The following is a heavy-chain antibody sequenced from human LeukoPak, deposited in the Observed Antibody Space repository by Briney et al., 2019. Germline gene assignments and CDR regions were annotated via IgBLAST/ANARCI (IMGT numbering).Heavy chain of an antibody. J-gene: IGHJ4*02. Sequence: GGSLRLSCAASGFIFSSYSMNWVRQAPGKGLEWVADIKQDGSEKYYVDSVKGRFTISRDNAKNSLYLQMNSLRAEDTAVYYCARGDNWNYDFDYWGQGTLVTVSS. CDR1: GFIFSSYS. CDR3: ARGDNWNYDFDY. D-gene: IGHD1-7*01. CDR2: IKQDGSEK. V-gene: IGHV3-7*01.